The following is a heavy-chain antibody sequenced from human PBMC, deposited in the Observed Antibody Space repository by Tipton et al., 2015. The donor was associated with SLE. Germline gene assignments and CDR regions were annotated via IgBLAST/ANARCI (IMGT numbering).Heavy chain of an antibody. CDR3: ARALRGGSGRGWFDP. CDR2: IYYSGST. Sequence: LRLSCTVSGGSISSSSYYWGWIRQPPGKGLEWIGSIYYSGSTYYNPSLKSRVTISVDTSKNLFSLKLSSVTAAGTAVYYCARALRGGSGRGWFDPWGQGTLVTVSS. CDR1: GGSISSSSYY. V-gene: IGHV4-39*01. D-gene: IGHD6-19*01. J-gene: IGHJ5*02.